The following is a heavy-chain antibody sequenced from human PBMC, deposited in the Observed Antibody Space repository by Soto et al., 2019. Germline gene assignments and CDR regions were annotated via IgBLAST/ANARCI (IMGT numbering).Heavy chain of an antibody. V-gene: IGHV5-51*01. CDR3: ARTVREQWLADY. Sequence: PGESLKISCQGSGYSFTTYWIGWVRQMPGKGLEWMGIIYPTDSDTRYSPSFQGQVTISADKSIGTAYLQWSSLKASDTAMYYCARTVREQWLADYWGRGTLVTVSS. D-gene: IGHD6-19*01. CDR2: IYPTDSDT. CDR1: GYSFTTYW. J-gene: IGHJ4*02.